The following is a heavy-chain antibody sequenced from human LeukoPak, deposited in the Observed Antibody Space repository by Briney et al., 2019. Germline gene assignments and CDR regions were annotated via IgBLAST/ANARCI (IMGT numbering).Heavy chain of an antibody. Sequence: ASVKVSCKASGYTFTSYAMHWVRQAPGQRLEWMGWINAGNGNTKYSQKFQGRVTITRDTSASTAYMELSSLRSEDTAVYYCARGPLTYYDILTGSNPPLGFDYWGQGTLVTVSS. CDR2: INAGNGNT. V-gene: IGHV1-3*01. J-gene: IGHJ4*02. D-gene: IGHD3-9*01. CDR3: ARGPLTYYDILTGSNPPLGFDY. CDR1: GYTFTSYA.